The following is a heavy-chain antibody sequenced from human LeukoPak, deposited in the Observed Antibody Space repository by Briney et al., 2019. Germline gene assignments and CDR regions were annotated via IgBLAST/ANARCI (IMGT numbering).Heavy chain of an antibody. Sequence: GGSLRLSCAAAGFTFTDFWMSWVRQAPGKGLEWVANIKRDGSEKYYVDSVKGRFTISRDNAKNSLYLQVNSLRAEDTAVYYCVTVTTTFDWYFDLWGRGTLVTVSS. J-gene: IGHJ2*01. V-gene: IGHV3-7*03. D-gene: IGHD4-17*01. CDR3: VTVTTTFDWYFDL. CDR1: GFTFTDFW. CDR2: IKRDGSEK.